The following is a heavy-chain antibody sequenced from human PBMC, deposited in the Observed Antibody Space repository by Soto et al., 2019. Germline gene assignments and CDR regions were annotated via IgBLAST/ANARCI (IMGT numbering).Heavy chain of an antibody. CDR3: ARGGTTVVTSPFDY. D-gene: IGHD4-17*01. Sequence: ASVKVSCKASGGTFSSYAISWVRQAPGQGLEWMGGIIPIFGTANYAQKFQGRVTITADESTSTAYMELSSLRSEDTAVYYCARGGTTVVTSPFDYWGQGTLVTVPQ. CDR1: GGTFSSYA. J-gene: IGHJ4*02. CDR2: IIPIFGTA. V-gene: IGHV1-69*13.